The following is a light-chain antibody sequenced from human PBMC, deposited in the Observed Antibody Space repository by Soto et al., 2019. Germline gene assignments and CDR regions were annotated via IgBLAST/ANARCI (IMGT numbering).Light chain of an antibody. CDR3: QQTYSIPLT. V-gene: IGKV1-39*01. J-gene: IGKJ4*01. Sequence: DIQMTQSPSSLSAPVGARFTITCRASQSVTTYLHWYQQKPGKAPNLLIYAASSLKPGVPSRFSGSGSGTDFTLTISSLQPEDFATYYCQQTYSIPLTFGGGTKVDI. CDR1: QSVTTY. CDR2: AAS.